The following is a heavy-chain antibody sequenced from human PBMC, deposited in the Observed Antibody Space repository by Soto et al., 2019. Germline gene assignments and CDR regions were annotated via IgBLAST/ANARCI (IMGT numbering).Heavy chain of an antibody. J-gene: IGHJ6*02. Sequence: QVQLVQSGAEVKKPGSSVKVSCKASGGTFSSYAISWVRQAPGQGLEWMGGIIPIFGTANYAQKYQGRVTITAGESTCTAYMELSSLRSEDTAVYYCARSRYCSSPSCYGMAVWGQGTTVPVSS. CDR1: GGTFSSYA. CDR3: ARSRYCSSPSCYGMAV. V-gene: IGHV1-69*01. CDR2: IIPIFGTA. D-gene: IGHD2-2*01.